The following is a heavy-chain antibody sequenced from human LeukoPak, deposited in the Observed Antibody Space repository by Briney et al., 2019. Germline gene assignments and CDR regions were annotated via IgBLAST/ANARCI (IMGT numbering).Heavy chain of an antibody. CDR2: IYTSGST. CDR1: GGSISSYY. V-gene: IGHV4-4*07. J-gene: IGHJ5*02. Sequence: PSETLSLTCTVSGGSISSYYWSWIRQPAGKGLEWIGRIYTSGSTNYNPSLKSRVTISVDKSKNQFSLKLSSVTAADTAVYYCARGGGWYSDDWFDPWGQGTLVTVPS. D-gene: IGHD2-21*02. CDR3: ARGGGWYSDDWFDP.